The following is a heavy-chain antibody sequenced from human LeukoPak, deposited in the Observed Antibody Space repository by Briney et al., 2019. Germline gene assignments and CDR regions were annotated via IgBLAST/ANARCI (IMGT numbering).Heavy chain of an antibody. CDR1: GGSFSGYY. J-gene: IGHJ2*01. CDR3: ARDRSYDYVWGSYRRHWYFDL. Sequence: SETLSLTCAVYGGSFSGYYWSWIRQPPGKGLEWIGEINHSGSTNYNPSLKSRVTISVDTSKNQFSLKLSSVTAADTAVYYCARDRSYDYVWGSYRRHWYFDLWGRGTLVTVSS. V-gene: IGHV4-34*01. CDR2: INHSGST. D-gene: IGHD3-16*02.